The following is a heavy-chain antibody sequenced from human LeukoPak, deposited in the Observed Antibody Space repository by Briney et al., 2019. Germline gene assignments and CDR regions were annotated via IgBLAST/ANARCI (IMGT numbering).Heavy chain of an antibody. CDR1: GLSFSDSS. CDR2: ISSSSTTI. CDR3: ARDGY. Sequence: GGSLRLSCVASGLSFSDSSMNWVRQAPGKGLEWVSYISSSSTTIYYADSVKGRFTISRDNAKNSLYLQMNSLRAEDTAIYYCARDGYWGQGTLVTVSS. V-gene: IGHV3-48*01. J-gene: IGHJ4*02.